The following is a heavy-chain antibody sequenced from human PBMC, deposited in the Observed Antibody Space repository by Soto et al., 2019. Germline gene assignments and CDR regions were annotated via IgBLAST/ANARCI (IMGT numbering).Heavy chain of an antibody. V-gene: IGHV1-3*01. Sequence: ASVKVSCKASGYTFTSYAMHWVRQAPGQRLEWMGWINAGNGNTKYAQKFQGRVTITGDKSASTAYMELSSLRSEDTAVYYCARVRNHYDSSGYYYGAEYFQHWGQGTLVTVSS. CDR3: ARVRNHYDSSGYYYGAEYFQH. CDR1: GYTFTSYA. J-gene: IGHJ1*01. D-gene: IGHD3-22*01. CDR2: INAGNGNT.